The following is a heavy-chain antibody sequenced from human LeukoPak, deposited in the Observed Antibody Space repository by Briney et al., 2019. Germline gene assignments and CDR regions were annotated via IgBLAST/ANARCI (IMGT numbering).Heavy chain of an antibody. Sequence: PGGSLRLSCAASGFTFSNAWMSWVRQAPGKGLEWVGRIKSKTDGGTTDYAAPVKGRFTISRDDSKNTLYLQMNSLKTEDTAVYYCTTLETYYYDSSGYWDPADYWSQGTLVTVSS. D-gene: IGHD3-22*01. V-gene: IGHV3-15*01. J-gene: IGHJ4*02. CDR1: GFTFSNAW. CDR2: IKSKTDGGTT. CDR3: TTLETYYYDSSGYWDPADY.